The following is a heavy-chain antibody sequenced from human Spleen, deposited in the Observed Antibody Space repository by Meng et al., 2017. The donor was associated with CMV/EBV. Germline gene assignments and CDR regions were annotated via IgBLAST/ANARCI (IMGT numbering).Heavy chain of an antibody. V-gene: IGHV1-2*02. CDR3: ARDPYYQVPQYYYYGMDV. J-gene: IGHJ6*02. Sequence: ASVKVSCKASGYTFSGYYIHWVRQAPGQGLEWMGWISPNSGGIHYAQKFQGRVTMTRDTSISTAYMELSRLRSDDTAVYFFARDPYYQVPQYYYYGMDVWGQGTTVTVSS. CDR1: GYTFSGYY. D-gene: IGHD2-2*01. CDR2: ISPNSGGI.